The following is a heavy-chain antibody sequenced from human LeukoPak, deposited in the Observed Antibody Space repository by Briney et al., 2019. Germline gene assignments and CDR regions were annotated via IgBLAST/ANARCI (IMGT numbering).Heavy chain of an antibody. Sequence: GRSLRPSFEAVGSTLRDYGMDWVRLAPGRGRGWVAVFWFNGYDKHYAVSVKGRYTISRDNSKHTLYVQMNSLSAEDTALYCCAKDSRSSNAYVINWGQGTQVTVSS. D-gene: IGHD3-16*01. CDR3: AKDSRSSNAYVIN. J-gene: IGHJ4*02. V-gene: IGHV3-33*06. CDR2: FWFNGYDK. CDR1: GSTLRDYG.